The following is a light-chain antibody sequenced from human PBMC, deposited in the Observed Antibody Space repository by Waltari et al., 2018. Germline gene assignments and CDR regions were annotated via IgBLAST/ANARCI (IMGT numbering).Light chain of an antibody. J-gene: IGLJ1*01. CDR2: EVT. CDR1: NNDIGTYNL. V-gene: IGLV2-23*02. CDR3: FSYAGSGYV. Sequence: QSALTQPASVSGSPGQSITISCTGSNNDIGTYNLVSWYLQHPGKDPKLSIFEVTERPSGVSTRFSGSKSVTTASLTISGLQAEDEADYYCFSYAGSGYVFGSGTKVTVL.